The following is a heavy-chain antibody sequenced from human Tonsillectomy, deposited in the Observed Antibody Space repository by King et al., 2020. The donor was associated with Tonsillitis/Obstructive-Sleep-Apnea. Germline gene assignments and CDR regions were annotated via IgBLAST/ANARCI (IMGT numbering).Heavy chain of an antibody. CDR1: GFTFSDHY. CDR3: ARVRTSSPVYNLDY. CDR2: TRNKAHSYTT. D-gene: IGHD1-14*01. V-gene: IGHV3-72*01. Sequence: VQLVESGGGLVQPGGSLRLSCAASGFTFSDHYMDWVRQAPGKGLEWVGRTRNKAHSYTTEYAASVKGRFTISRDDSENSLYLLMNSLKTEDTAVYYCARVRTSSPVYNLDYWGQGTLVTVSS. J-gene: IGHJ4*02.